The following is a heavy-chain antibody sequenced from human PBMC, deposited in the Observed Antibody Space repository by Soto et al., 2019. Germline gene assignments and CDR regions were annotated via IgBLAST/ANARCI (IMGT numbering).Heavy chain of an antibody. J-gene: IGHJ6*03. CDR2: SAGSGSSR. Sequence: EVQLLESGGGLVQPGGFLRLACAASGFNFGTYAMGWVRQAPGRGLEWVSSAGSGSSRYYADSVRGRFTVSRDTSKSTLYLEMSSLRAEDTALYYCVKFRGQAYSYYHMDVWGKGTTVTVSS. CDR1: GFNFGTYA. CDR3: VKFRGQAYSYYHMDV. V-gene: IGHV3-23*01.